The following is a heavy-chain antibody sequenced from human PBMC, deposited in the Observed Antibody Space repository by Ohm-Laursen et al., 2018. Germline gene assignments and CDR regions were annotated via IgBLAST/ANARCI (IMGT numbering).Heavy chain of an antibody. J-gene: IGHJ4*02. Sequence: DTLSLTCSVPGGSISSYYWSWTRQSPGKGLEWIGYIYKSGSTAYNPSLKSRVTISVDTSKNQLSLKLTSVTAADTAVYYCARAMPTNRTFDYWGQGTLVTVSS. CDR1: GGSISSYY. CDR3: ARAMPTNRTFDY. V-gene: IGHV4-59*07. CDR2: IYKSGST. D-gene: IGHD5-24*01.